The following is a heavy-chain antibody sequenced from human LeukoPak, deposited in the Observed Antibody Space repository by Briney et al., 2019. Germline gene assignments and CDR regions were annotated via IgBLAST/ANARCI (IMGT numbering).Heavy chain of an antibody. CDR2: IKQDGNEK. CDR3: ARAVGIQGPLNSGWDY. V-gene: IGHV3-7*01. J-gene: IGHJ4*02. D-gene: IGHD6-19*01. CDR1: GFTFRTYW. Sequence: GGSLRLSCAASGFTFRTYWMSWVRQAPGKGLEWVANIKQDGNEKYYVDSVKGRFTISRDNAKNSLGLQMNSLRAEDTAVYYCARAVGIQGPLNSGWDYWGQGTLVTVSS.